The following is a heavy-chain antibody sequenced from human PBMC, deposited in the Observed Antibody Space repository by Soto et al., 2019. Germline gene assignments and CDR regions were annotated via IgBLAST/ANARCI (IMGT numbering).Heavy chain of an antibody. Sequence: EVQLVESGGGSVQPGGSLRLSCVASGITFTHYWMHWVRQVPGKGLVWVARVDSDGRGTSYADFVQGRFTISRDNAKNTLYLQMNSLRVEDTAMYYCGTVFEHWGQGIPVTVSS. V-gene: IGHV3-74*01. CDR1: GITFTHYW. CDR2: VDSDGRGT. CDR3: GTVFEH. J-gene: IGHJ4*02.